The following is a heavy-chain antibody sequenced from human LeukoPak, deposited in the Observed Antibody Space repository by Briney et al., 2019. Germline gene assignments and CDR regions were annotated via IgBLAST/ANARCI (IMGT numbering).Heavy chain of an antibody. J-gene: IGHJ5*02. CDR2: IYYSGST. CDR1: GGSISSGGYY. CDR3: ARAHGRGFLDWFDP. Sequence: KTSQTLSLTCTVSGGSISSGGYYWSWIRQHPGKGLEWIGYIYYSGSTYYNPSHKSRVTISVDTSKNQFSLKLSSVTAADTAVYYCARAHGRGFLDWFDPWGQGTLVTVSS. D-gene: IGHD3-3*01. V-gene: IGHV4-31*03.